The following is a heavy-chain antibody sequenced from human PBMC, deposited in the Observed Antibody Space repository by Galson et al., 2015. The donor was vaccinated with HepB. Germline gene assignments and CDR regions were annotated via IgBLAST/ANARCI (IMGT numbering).Heavy chain of an antibody. CDR1: GFTFSTYS. V-gene: IGHV3-48*02. CDR2: ISRSSSNR. J-gene: IGHJ6*02. Sequence: SLRLSCAASGFTFSTYSMNWVRQAPGKGLEWISYISRSSSNRYYADSVNGRFTISRDDAKNSLYLQMNSLRDEDTAVYYCTRDRYCTSTTCYGYYYGMDVWGQGTTVTVSS. CDR3: TRDRYCTSTTCYGYYYGMDV. D-gene: IGHD2-2*01.